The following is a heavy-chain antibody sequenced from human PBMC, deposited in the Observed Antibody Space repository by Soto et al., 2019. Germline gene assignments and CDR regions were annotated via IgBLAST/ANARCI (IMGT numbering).Heavy chain of an antibody. CDR2: INHTGST. CDR1: GTSFSNSY. CDR3: ARVGQLFPDLDL. D-gene: IGHD3-10*01. V-gene: IGHV4-34*01. Sequence: QVQLQQWGAGLLKPSETLSLSCSVYGTSFSNSYWIWIRQAPGKGLEWLGEINHTGSTNYNPSLKSRVTISVDASKKEFSLKLRSVTAADTAVYYCARVGQLFPDLDLWGRGTLVSVSS. J-gene: IGHJ2*01.